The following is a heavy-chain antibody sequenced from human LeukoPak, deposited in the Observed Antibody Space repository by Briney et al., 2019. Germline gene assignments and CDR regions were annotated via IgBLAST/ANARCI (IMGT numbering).Heavy chain of an antibody. CDR3: AREVHIVVVTAIPAGWFDP. Sequence: GASVKVSCKASGYTFTSYYMHWVRQAPGQGLEWMGGIIPIFGTANYAQKFQGRVTITADESTSTAYMELSSLRSEDTAVYYCAREVHIVVVTAIPAGWFDPWGQGTLVTVSS. D-gene: IGHD2-21*02. CDR2: IIPIFGTA. J-gene: IGHJ5*02. CDR1: GYTFTSYY. V-gene: IGHV1-69*13.